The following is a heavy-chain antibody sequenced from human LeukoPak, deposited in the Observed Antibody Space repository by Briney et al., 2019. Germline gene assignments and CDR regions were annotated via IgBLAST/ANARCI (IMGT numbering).Heavy chain of an antibody. Sequence: ASVKVSCKASGGTFTSYAISWARQAPGQGLEWMGGIIPIFGTANYAQKFQGRVTITADESTSTAYMELSSLRSEDTAVYYCARREGDYGNYYYGMDVWGQGTTVTVSS. CDR2: IIPIFGTA. D-gene: IGHD4-17*01. CDR3: ARREGDYGNYYYGMDV. V-gene: IGHV1-69*01. J-gene: IGHJ6*02. CDR1: GGTFTSYA.